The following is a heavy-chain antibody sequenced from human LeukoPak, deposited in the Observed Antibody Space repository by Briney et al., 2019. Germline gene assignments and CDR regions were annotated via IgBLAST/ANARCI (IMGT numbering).Heavy chain of an antibody. Sequence: SETLSLTCAVYGGSFSGYYWSWIRQPPGKGLEWIGEINHSGSTNYNPSLKSRVTISVDTSKNQFSLKLSSVTAADTAVYYCARFGELWNYYYYMDVWGKGTTVTISS. J-gene: IGHJ6*03. CDR2: INHSGST. D-gene: IGHD3-10*01. CDR1: GGSFSGYY. V-gene: IGHV4-34*01. CDR3: ARFGELWNYYYYMDV.